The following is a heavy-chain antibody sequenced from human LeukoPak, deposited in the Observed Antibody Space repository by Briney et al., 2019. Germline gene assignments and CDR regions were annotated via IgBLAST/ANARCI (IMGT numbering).Heavy chain of an antibody. CDR3: ARTVGYYYYYMDV. CDR1: GFTVSSNY. D-gene: IGHD2-15*01. V-gene: IGHV3-53*01. J-gene: IGHJ6*03. CDR2: IYSGGST. Sequence: HPGGSLRLSCAASGFTVSSNYMSWVRQAPGKGLEWVSVIYSGGSTYYADSVKGRFTISRDNSKNTLYLQMNSLRPEDTAVYYCARTVGYYYYYMDVWGKGTTVTVSS.